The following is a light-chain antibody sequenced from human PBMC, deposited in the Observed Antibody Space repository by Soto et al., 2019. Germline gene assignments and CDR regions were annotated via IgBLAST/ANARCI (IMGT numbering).Light chain of an antibody. CDR3: AAWDDSLNGVV. CDR1: SSNIGSNT. CDR2: SNN. Sequence: QSVLTQPPSASGTPGQRVTISCSGSSSNIGSNTVNWYQQLPGTAPKLLIYSNNQRPSGVPDRFSVSKSGTSASLAISGLQSEDEADYYCAAWDDSLNGVVFGGGTSSPS. J-gene: IGLJ2*01. V-gene: IGLV1-44*01.